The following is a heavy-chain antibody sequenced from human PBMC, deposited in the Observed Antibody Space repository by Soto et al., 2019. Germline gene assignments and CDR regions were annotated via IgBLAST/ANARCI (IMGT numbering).Heavy chain of an antibody. CDR2: IIPIFGTA. V-gene: IGHV1-69*13. Sequence: ASVKVSCKASGGTFSSYAISWVRQAPGQGLEWMGGIIPIFGTANYAQKFQGRVTITADESTSTAYMKLSSLRSEDTAVYYCARYDYVWGSYRYTALDYWGQGTLVTVSS. CDR1: GGTFSSYA. J-gene: IGHJ4*02. D-gene: IGHD3-16*02. CDR3: ARYDYVWGSYRYTALDY.